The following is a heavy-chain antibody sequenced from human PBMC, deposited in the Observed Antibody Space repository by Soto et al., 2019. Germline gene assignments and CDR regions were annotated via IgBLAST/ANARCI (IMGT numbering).Heavy chain of an antibody. CDR2: ISGSGGST. J-gene: IGHJ6*02. V-gene: IGHV3-23*01. CDR1: GFTFSSYA. D-gene: IGHD2-15*01. CDR3: AKDSGPRYCSGGSCYQYYYYYYGMDV. Sequence: GGSLRLSCAASGFTFSSYAMSWVRQAPGKGLEWVSAISGSGGSTYYADSVKGRFTISRDNSKNTLYLQMNSLRAEDTAVYYCAKDSGPRYCSGGSCYQYYYYYYGMDVWGQGTTVTVSS.